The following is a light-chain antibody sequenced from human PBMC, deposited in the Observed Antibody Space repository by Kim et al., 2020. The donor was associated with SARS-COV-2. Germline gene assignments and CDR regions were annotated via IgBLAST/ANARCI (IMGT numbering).Light chain of an antibody. V-gene: IGKV1-39*01. CDR3: QQSYTSPRT. J-gene: IGKJ1*01. CDR1: QSISSY. Sequence: DFQMTQSPSSLSASVGDRVTITCRASQSISSYLNWYQQKPGKAPNLLIYAASSLQSGVPSRFSGSGSGTDFTLTISSLQPEDFATYYCQQSYTSPRTFGQGTKVEIK. CDR2: AAS.